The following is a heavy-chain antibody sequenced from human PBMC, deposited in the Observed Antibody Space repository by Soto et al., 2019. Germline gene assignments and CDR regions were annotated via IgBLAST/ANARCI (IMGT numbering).Heavy chain of an antibody. CDR3: VLTHAAY. Sequence: EVQVVESGGGLVQPGGSLRLSCAASGFIFSNYWIHWVRQAPGKGLVWVAGINNDGSNTNYADFVKGRFTIFRDNAKNTLYLQMNSLRAEDTAVYYRVLTHAAYWGQGTLVTVSS. CDR1: GFIFSNYW. J-gene: IGHJ4*02. V-gene: IGHV3-74*01. D-gene: IGHD2-15*01. CDR2: INNDGSNT.